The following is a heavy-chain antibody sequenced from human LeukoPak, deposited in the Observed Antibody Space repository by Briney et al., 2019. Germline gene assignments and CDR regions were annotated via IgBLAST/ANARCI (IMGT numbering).Heavy chain of an antibody. D-gene: IGHD3-9*01. CDR2: ISGSGGST. V-gene: IGHV3-23*01. CDR3: AKEAGYFDWLLSAFDY. Sequence: PGESLRLSCAASGFTFSSYAMSWVRQAPGKGLEWVSAISGSGGSTYYADSVKGRFTISRDNSKNTLYLQMNSLRAEDTAVYYCAKEAGYFDWLLSAFDYWGQGTLVTVSS. J-gene: IGHJ4*02. CDR1: GFTFSSYA.